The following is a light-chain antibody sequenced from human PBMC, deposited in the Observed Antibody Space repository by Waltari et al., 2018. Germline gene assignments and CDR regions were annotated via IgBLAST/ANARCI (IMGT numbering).Light chain of an antibody. V-gene: IGKV3-20*01. J-gene: IGKJ1*01. Sequence: EIVLTQSPGTLSLSPGERATLSCWASQSVGRSLAWYQQKRGQAPRLRIYGASTRATGIPDRFSGSGSGTDFSLTISRLEPEDFAVYYCQHYVRLPVTFGQGTKLEIK. CDR2: GAS. CDR1: QSVGRS. CDR3: QHYVRLPVT.